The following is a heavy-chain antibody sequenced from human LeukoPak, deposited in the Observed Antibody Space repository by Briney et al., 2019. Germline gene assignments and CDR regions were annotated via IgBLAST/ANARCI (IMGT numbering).Heavy chain of an antibody. CDR2: ISYDGSNK. J-gene: IGHJ4*02. D-gene: IGHD6-19*01. Sequence: PGGSLRLSCAASGFTFNNYGMHWVRQAPGKGLEWVAVISYDGSNKYYADSVKGRFTISRDNSKNTLYLQMNSLRAEDTAVYYCARAAGIAVASLDYWGQGTLVTVSS. CDR3: ARAAGIAVASLDY. CDR1: GFTFNNYG. V-gene: IGHV3-30*03.